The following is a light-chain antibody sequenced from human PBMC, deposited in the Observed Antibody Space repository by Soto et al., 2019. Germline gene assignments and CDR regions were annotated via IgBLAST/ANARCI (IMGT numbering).Light chain of an antibody. J-gene: IGLJ1*01. Sequence: QSALTQPPSASGSPGQSVSISCTGTSSDVGGYNFVSWYQQHPGKAPKLIIYEVTKRPSGVPDRFSGSKSGNTASLTVSGLQAEDEADYFCSSYAGSNNRYVVGTGTKLTVL. V-gene: IGLV2-8*01. CDR1: SSDVGGYNF. CDR3: SSYAGSNNRYV. CDR2: EVT.